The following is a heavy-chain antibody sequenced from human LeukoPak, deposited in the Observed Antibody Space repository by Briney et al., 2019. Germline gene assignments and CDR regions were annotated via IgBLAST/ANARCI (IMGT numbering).Heavy chain of an antibody. Sequence: SVKVSCKASGYTFTSYGISWVRQAPGQGLEWMGGIIPIFGTANYAQKFQGRVTITTDESTSTAYMELSSLRSEDTAVYYCARLLVGATYAFDIWGQGTMVTVSS. J-gene: IGHJ3*02. D-gene: IGHD1-26*01. CDR3: ARLLVGATYAFDI. CDR2: IIPIFGTA. V-gene: IGHV1-69*05. CDR1: GYTFTSYG.